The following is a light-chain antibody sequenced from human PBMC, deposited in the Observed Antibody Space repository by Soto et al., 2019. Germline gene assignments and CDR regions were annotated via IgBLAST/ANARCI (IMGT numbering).Light chain of an antibody. Sequence: QAVVTQPPSASGTPGQGVTISCSGSTSNIGSNYVYWYQQLPGTAPKLLIYRNNQRPSGVPDRFSGSKSGTSASLAISGLRSDDDADYFCATWDDRLNGFYVFGTGTKVTVL. V-gene: IGLV1-47*01. CDR3: ATWDDRLNGFYV. J-gene: IGLJ1*01. CDR2: RNN. CDR1: TSNIGSNY.